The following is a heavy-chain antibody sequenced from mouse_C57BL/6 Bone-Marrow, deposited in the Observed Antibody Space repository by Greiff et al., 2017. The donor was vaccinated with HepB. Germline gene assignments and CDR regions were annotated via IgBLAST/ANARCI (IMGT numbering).Heavy chain of an antibody. CDR2: INYDGSST. Sequence: EVQLVESEGGLVQPGSSMKLSCTASGFTFSDYYMAWVRQVPEKGLEWVANINYDGSSTYYLDSLKSRFIISRDNAKNILYLQMSSLKSEDTATYYCARVTTVVESYWYFDVWGTGTTVTVSS. CDR1: GFTFSDYY. D-gene: IGHD1-1*01. V-gene: IGHV5-16*01. J-gene: IGHJ1*03. CDR3: ARVTTVVESYWYFDV.